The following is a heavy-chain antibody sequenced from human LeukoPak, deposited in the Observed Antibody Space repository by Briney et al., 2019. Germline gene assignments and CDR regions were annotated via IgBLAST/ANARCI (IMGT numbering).Heavy chain of an antibody. CDR2: ISRSSSYT. CDR3: ARVCCSGDNCYFQYYGMDV. V-gene: IGHV3-21*01. D-gene: IGHD2-15*01. CDR1: GFTFSTYN. Sequence: PGGSLRLSCTASGFTFSTYNMNWVRQAPGEGLEWVSSISRSSSYTYYADSVKGRFTISRDNAKNSLYLQMNSLRAEDTAVYYCARVCCSGDNCYFQYYGMDVWGQGTPVTVSS. J-gene: IGHJ6*02.